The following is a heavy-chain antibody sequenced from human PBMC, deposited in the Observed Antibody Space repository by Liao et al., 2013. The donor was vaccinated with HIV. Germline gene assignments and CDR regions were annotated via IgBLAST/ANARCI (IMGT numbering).Heavy chain of an antibody. CDR3: ARSRWGSYYVIHFDY. Sequence: QLQLQESGPGLVKPSETLSLTCTVSGGSISGSNYFWSWIRQPPGKGLEWIGYIYYSGSTYYNPSLKSRVTISVDTSKNQFSLKLSSVTAADTAVYYCARSRWGSYYVIHFDYWGQGTLVTVSS. D-gene: IGHD1-26*01. J-gene: IGHJ4*02. V-gene: IGHV4-30-4*08. CDR2: IYYSGST. CDR1: GGSISGSNYF.